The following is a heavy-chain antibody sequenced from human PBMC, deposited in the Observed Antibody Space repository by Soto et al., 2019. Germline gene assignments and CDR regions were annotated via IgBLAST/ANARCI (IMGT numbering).Heavy chain of an antibody. J-gene: IGHJ3*02. CDR3: AREWLWNAFDI. V-gene: IGHV3-30*03. CDR1: GFTFSSYG. CDR2: ISYDGSNK. Sequence: QVQLVESGGGVVQPGRSLRLSCAASGFTFSSYGMHWVRQAPGKGLEWVAVISYDGSNKYYADSVKDRFTISRDNSKNTLYLQMNSLRAEDTAVYYCAREWLWNAFDIWGQGTMVTVSS. D-gene: IGHD6-19*01.